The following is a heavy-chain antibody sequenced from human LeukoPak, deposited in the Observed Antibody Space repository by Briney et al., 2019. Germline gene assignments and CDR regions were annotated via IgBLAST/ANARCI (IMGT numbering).Heavy chain of an antibody. CDR2: ISGSGGST. CDR3: VLAAAGIRGDY. J-gene: IGHJ4*02. V-gene: IGHV3-23*01. CDR1: GFTFSSYA. Sequence: GGSLRLSCAASGFTFSSYAMSWVRQAPGKGLEWVSAISGSGGSTYYADSVKGRFTISRDNSKNTLYLQMNSLRAEDTAVYYRVLAAAGIRGDYWGQGTLVTVSS. D-gene: IGHD6-13*01.